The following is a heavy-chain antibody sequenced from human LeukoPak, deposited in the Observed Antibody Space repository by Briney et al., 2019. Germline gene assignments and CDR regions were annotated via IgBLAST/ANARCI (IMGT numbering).Heavy chain of an antibody. CDR2: IYHSGST. Sequence: PSQTLSLTCAVSGGSISSGGYSWSWIRQPPGKGLEWIGYIYHSGSTNYNPSLKSRVTISVDTSKNQFSLKLSSVTAADTAVYYCARGRVWSGYYNGYYFDYWGQGTLVTVSS. CDR1: GGSISSGGYS. CDR3: ARGRVWSGYYNGYYFDY. J-gene: IGHJ4*02. V-gene: IGHV4-30-2*01. D-gene: IGHD3-3*01.